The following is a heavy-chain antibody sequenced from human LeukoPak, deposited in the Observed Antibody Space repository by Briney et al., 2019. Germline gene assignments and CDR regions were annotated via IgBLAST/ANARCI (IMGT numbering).Heavy chain of an antibody. CDR1: GFAFSGHT. Sequence: GGSLRLSCVASGFAFSGHTMNWVRQAPGKGLEWVSSLSSASSDIYYADSVRGRFTISRDNAINSLYLQMNGLRVEDTAIYYCASTGREGFNYWGQGTLVTVSP. J-gene: IGHJ4*02. V-gene: IGHV3-21*01. CDR3: ASTGREGFNY. D-gene: IGHD5-24*01. CDR2: LSSASSDI.